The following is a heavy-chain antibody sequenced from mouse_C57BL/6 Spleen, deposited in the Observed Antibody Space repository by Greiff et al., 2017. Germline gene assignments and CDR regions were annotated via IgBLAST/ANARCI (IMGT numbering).Heavy chain of an antibody. CDR3: ARRREQRDYFDY. V-gene: IGHV1-82*01. CDR1: GYAFSSSW. Sequence: VQLQQSGPELVKPGASVKISCKASGYAFSSSWMNWVKQRPGKGLEWIGRIYPGDGDTNYNGKFKGKATLTADKSSSTAYMQLSSLTSEDSAVYFCARRREQRDYFDYWGQGTTLTVSS. CDR2: IYPGDGDT. J-gene: IGHJ2*01. D-gene: IGHD6-1*01.